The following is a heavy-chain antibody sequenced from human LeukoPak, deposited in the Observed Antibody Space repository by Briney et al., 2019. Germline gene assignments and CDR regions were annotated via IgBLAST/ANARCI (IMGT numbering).Heavy chain of an antibody. Sequence: SETLSLTCTVSGGSISSYYWSWIRQPPGKGLEWIGYIYYSGSTNYNPSLKSRVTISVDTSKNQFSLKLSSVTAADTAVYYCARSLISGYRYYYYYMDVWGQGTTVTASS. D-gene: IGHD5-18*01. CDR3: ARSLISGYRYYYYYMDV. CDR1: GGSISSYY. CDR2: IYYSGST. V-gene: IGHV4-59*01. J-gene: IGHJ6*03.